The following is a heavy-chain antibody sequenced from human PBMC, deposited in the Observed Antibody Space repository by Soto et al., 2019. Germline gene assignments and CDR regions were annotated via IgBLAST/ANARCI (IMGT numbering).Heavy chain of an antibody. CDR2: ISPGSRYP. D-gene: IGHD2-15*01. V-gene: IGHV3-11*06. CDR3: VRGGGGGLFDP. Sequence: PGESLKISCAGSGFTFGDSYMSWIRQAPWKGLEWLSYISPGSRYPAYADSVKGRFTISRDNAKRSLYLQMMSLTAEDTAIYYCVRGGGGGLFDPWGQGTMVTVSS. CDR1: GFTFGDSY. J-gene: IGHJ5*02.